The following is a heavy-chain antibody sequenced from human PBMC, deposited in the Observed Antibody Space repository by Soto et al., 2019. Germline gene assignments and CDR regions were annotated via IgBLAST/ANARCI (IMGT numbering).Heavy chain of an antibody. CDR3: ARDHWAADY. J-gene: IGHJ4*02. D-gene: IGHD6-25*01. CDR1: GFTVSTKY. Sequence: EVQLVESGGGLVQPGGSLRLSCAASGFTVSTKYMSWVRHAPGKGLEWVSVIYSGGSTFYADSVRGRFTISRDNSKNTVNLQMNSLRAEDTAVYYCARDHWAADYWGQGTLVTVSS. CDR2: IYSGGST. V-gene: IGHV3-66*01.